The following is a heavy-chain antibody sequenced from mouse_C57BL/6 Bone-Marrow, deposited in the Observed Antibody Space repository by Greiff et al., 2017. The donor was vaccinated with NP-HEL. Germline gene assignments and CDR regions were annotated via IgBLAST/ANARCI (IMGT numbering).Heavy chain of an antibody. D-gene: IGHD2-4*01. J-gene: IGHJ3*01. CDR2: INPSSGYT. CDR3: TIYYEYDAWFAY. Sequence: VQLQESGAELARPGASVKMSCKASGYTFTSYTMHWVKQRPGQGLEWIGYINPSSGYTKYNQTFKDKATLTADKSSSTAYMQLSSLTSEDSAVYDWTIYYEYDAWFAYWGQGTRVTVSA. CDR1: GYTFTSYT. V-gene: IGHV1-4*01.